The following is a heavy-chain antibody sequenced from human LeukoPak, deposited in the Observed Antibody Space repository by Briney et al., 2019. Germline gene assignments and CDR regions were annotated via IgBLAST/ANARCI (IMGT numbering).Heavy chain of an antibody. CDR3: ARQVPAAHYYYYYGMDV. J-gene: IGHJ6*02. Sequence: PSQTLSLTCTVSGGSISSGGYYWSWIRQHPGKALEWIGYIYYSGSTYYNPSLKSRVTISVDTSKNQFSLKLSSVTAADTAVYYCARQVPAAHYYYYYGMDVWGQGTTVTVSS. V-gene: IGHV4-31*03. CDR2: IYYSGST. CDR1: GGSISSGGYY. D-gene: IGHD2-2*01.